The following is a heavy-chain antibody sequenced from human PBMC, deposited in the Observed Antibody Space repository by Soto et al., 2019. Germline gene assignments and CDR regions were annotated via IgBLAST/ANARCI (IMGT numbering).Heavy chain of an antibody. J-gene: IGHJ6*02. CDR2: IYHSGST. V-gene: IGHV4-30-2*01. CDR1: GGSISRGGYS. CDR3: ARDKTRGDYGMDV. D-gene: IGHD3-10*01. Sequence: SETLSLTCAVSGGSISRGGYSWSWIRQPPGKGLEWIGYIYHSGSTYYNPSLKSRVTISVDRSKNQFSLKLSSVTAADTAVYYCARDKTRGDYGMDVWGQGTTVTVSS.